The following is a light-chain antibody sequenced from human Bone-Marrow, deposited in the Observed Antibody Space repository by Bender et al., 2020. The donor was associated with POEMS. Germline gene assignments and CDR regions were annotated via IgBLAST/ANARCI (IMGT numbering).Light chain of an antibody. V-gene: IGLV2-14*02. CDR3: QVWDSSSDQGV. CDR2: GVT. Sequence: SALTQPPSVSGSPGQSITISCTATSSDVGNFYLVSWYQQHPGEGPKLLIYGVTNRPSGISNRFSASNSGNTATLTISRVEAGDEADYYCQVWDSSSDQGVFGGGTKLTVL. CDR1: SSDVGNFYL. J-gene: IGLJ2*01.